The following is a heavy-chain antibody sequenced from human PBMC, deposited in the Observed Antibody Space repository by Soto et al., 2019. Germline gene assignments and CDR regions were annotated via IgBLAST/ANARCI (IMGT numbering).Heavy chain of an antibody. J-gene: IGHJ6*02. V-gene: IGHV4-31*03. D-gene: IGHD4-17*01. CDR1: GGSISSGGYY. Sequence: SETLSLTCTVSGGSISSGGYYWSWIRQHPGKGLEWIGYIYYSGSTYYNPSLKSRVTISVDTSKNQFSLKLSSVTAADTAVYYCARDHTAGYGMDVWGQGTTVTVSS. CDR3: ARDHTAGYGMDV. CDR2: IYYSGST.